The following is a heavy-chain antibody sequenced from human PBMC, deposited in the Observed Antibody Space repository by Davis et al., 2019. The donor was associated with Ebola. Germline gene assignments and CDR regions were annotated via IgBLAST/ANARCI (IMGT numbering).Heavy chain of an antibody. CDR3: ARAQFPTTSDH. CDR1: GYTFTSYG. V-gene: IGHV1-18*01. Sequence: AASVKVSCKPFGYTFTSYGITWVRQAPGQGLEWMGWISAYNGNTNYAQKLQGRVTMTTDTSTSTAYMEVGSLRSDDTAVYYCARAQFPTTSDHWGQGTLVTVSS. D-gene: IGHD1-1*01. CDR2: ISAYNGNT. J-gene: IGHJ5*02.